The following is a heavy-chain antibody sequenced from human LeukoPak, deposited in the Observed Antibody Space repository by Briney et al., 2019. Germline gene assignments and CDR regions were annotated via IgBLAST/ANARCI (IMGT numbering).Heavy chain of an antibody. D-gene: IGHD5-24*01. V-gene: IGHV3-74*01. Sequence: PGGSLALTCAASGFTFSSYWMHWVRQAPGKGLVWVSRINIDGSTSNYADSVKGRFTISRDNAKNVVYLQMNSLRVEDTAVYYCARASALATPPFGSCGQGTLVTVSS. J-gene: IGHJ5*01. CDR3: ARASALATPPFGS. CDR2: INIDGSTS. CDR1: GFTFSSYW.